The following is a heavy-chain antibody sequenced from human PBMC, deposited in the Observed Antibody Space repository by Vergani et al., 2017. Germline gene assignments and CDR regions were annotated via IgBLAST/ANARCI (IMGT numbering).Heavy chain of an antibody. CDR2: IYSGGST. CDR1: GFTVSSNY. CDR3: ARGVRCSGGSCYYTRLG. V-gene: IGHV3-53*01. Sequence: EVQLVESGGGLIQPGGSLRLSCAASGFTVSSNYMSWVRQAPGKGLEWVSVIYSGGSTYYADSVKGRFTISRDNSKNTLYLQMNSLRAEDTAVYYCARGVRCSGGSCYYTRLGWGQGTLVTVSS. D-gene: IGHD2-15*01. J-gene: IGHJ4*02.